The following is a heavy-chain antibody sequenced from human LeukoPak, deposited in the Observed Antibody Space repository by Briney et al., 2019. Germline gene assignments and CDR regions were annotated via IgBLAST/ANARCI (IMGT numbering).Heavy chain of an antibody. Sequence: SETLSLTCTVSGGSISSLYWSWIREPPGKGLEWIGCIYYSGSTYYNPSLKSRVTISVDTSKNQFSLKLSSVTAADTAVYYCARVGYYDNSSYSVFDYWGQGTLVTVSS. D-gene: IGHD3-22*01. J-gene: IGHJ4*02. CDR3: ARVGYYDNSSYSVFDY. CDR1: GGSISSLY. CDR2: IYYSGST. V-gene: IGHV4-59*08.